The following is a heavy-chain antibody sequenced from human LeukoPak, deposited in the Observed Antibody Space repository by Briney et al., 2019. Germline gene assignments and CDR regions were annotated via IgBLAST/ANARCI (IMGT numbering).Heavy chain of an antibody. V-gene: IGHV3-23*01. J-gene: IGHJ4*02. CDR2: SSDSGDSA. CDR1: GFTFSSYA. CDR3: AKVQSNSIVVVRD. D-gene: IGHD3-22*01. Sequence: GGPLRLSCAASGFTFSSYAMSWVRQAPGKGLEWVSTSSDSGDSAYYADSVKGRFTISRDNSKNTLFLHMNSLRAEDTAVYYCAKVQSNSIVVVRDWGQGTLVTVSS.